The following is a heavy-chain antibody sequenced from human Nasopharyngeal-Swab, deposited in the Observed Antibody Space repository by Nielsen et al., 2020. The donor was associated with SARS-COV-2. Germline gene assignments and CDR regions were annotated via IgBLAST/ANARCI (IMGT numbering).Heavy chain of an antibody. J-gene: IGHJ5*02. CDR1: GFTFSSYA. CDR2: ISGSGGST. V-gene: IGHV3-23*01. CDR3: AKGEDSSGWYPPGFDP. D-gene: IGHD6-19*01. Sequence: LSLTCAASGFTFSSYAMSWVRQAPGKGLEWVSAISGSGGSTYYADSVKGRFTISRDNSKNTLYLQMNSLRAEDTAVYYCAKGEDSSGWYPPGFDPWGQGTLVTVSS.